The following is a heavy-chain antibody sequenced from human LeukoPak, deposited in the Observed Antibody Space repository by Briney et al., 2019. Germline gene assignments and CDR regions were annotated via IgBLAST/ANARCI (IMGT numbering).Heavy chain of an antibody. CDR3: ARGLGCSSTSCYNWFDP. V-gene: IGHV4-34*01. CDR2: INHSGGT. CDR1: GGSFSGYY. Sequence: PSETLSLTCAVYGGSFSGYYWSWIRQPPGKGLEWIGEINHSGGTNYNPSLKSRVTISVDTSKSQLSLKLSSVTAADTAVYYCARGLGCSSTSCYNWFDPWGQGTLVTVSS. D-gene: IGHD2-2*01. J-gene: IGHJ5*02.